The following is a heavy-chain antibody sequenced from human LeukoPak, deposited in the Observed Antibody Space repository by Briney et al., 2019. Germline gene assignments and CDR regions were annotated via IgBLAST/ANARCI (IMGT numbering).Heavy chain of an antibody. CDR3: AKGPRAGLRYWYFDL. V-gene: IGHV3-23*01. CDR2: ISNNGGYT. D-gene: IGHD2-21*02. Sequence: GGSLRLSCAASGFTFSSSAMSWVRPAPGKGLEWVSAISNNGGYTYYADSVQGRFTISRDNSKSTLCLQMNSLRAEDTAVYFCAKGPRAGLRYWYFDLWGRGSLVTVSS. CDR1: GFTFSSSA. J-gene: IGHJ2*01.